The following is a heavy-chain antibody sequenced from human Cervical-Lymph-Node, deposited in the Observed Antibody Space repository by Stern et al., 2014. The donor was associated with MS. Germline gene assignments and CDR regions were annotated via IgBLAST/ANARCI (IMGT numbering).Heavy chain of an antibody. J-gene: IGHJ6*02. Sequence: QLMQSGAEVKKPGESLTISCKGFGYSFNIYWIAWVRQRPGKGLEWMGIIYPDDSDTGYSPSFQGQVTFSVDKSISTAYLQWSSLKPSDTATYFCARRGMDVWGQGTSVTVSS. V-gene: IGHV5-51*01. CDR2: IYPDDSDT. CDR3: ARRGMDV. CDR1: GYSFNIYW.